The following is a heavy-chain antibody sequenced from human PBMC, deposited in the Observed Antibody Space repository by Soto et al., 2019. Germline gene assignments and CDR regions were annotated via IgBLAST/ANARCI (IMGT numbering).Heavy chain of an antibody. D-gene: IGHD4-4*01. CDR3: ARARRANTVTTSRWFDP. Sequence: ASETLSLTCAVYGGSFSGYYSRWVRQPPGEGLEWIGEINHSGSTNYNPSLKSRVTISVDTSKNQFSLKLSSVTAADTAVYYCARARRANTVTTSRWFDPWGQGTLVTVSS. J-gene: IGHJ5*02. CDR1: GGSFSGYY. CDR2: INHSGST. V-gene: IGHV4-34*01.